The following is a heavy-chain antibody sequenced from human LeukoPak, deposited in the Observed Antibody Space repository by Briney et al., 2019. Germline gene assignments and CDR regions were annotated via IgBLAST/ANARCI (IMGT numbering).Heavy chain of an antibody. V-gene: IGHV4-4*07. Sequence: SETLSLTCTVSGGSISSYYWSWIRQPAGKGLEWIGRIYTSGSTNYNPSLKSRVTMSVDTSKNQFSLKLSSVTAADTAVYYCARDNYYGSGSYYYYYYMDVWGKGTTVTVSS. CDR1: GGSISSYY. CDR3: ARDNYYGSGSYYYYYYMDV. J-gene: IGHJ6*03. CDR2: IYTSGST. D-gene: IGHD3-10*01.